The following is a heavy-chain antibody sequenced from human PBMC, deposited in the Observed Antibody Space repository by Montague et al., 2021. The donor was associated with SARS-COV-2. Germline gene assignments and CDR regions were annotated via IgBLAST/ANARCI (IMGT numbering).Heavy chain of an antibody. CDR1: GFIFSSYE. D-gene: IGHD3-22*01. Sequence: SLSLAASGFIFSSYEMNWVRQAPGKGLEWVSYISNSGDTKYYADSVKGRFTISRDNAKNSLYLQMSSLRAEDTAVYYCARAGEDYYYDSSGFLYWGQGIRVTVSS. J-gene: IGHJ4*02. V-gene: IGHV3-48*03. CDR3: ARAGEDYYYDSSGFLY. CDR2: ISNSGDTK.